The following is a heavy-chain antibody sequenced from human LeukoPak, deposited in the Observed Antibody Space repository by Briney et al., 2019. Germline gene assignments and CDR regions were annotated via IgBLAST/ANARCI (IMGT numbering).Heavy chain of an antibody. D-gene: IGHD6-19*01. V-gene: IGHV1-18*01. J-gene: IGHJ4*02. CDR2: MNPYNGNT. CDR3: AAERSGWFFSN. Sequence: ASVNVSLKSSVYSFTSYGITWVRQAPGQGLEWMGWMNPYNGNTNYAQKLQGRVTMTTDTFTSTAYMVLRSLRSDATAVTYLAAERSGWFFSNWGQGTLLTVSS. CDR1: VYSFTSYG.